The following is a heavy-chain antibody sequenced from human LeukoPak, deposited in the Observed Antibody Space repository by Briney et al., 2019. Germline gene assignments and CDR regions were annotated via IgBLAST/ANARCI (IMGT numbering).Heavy chain of an antibody. CDR3: AREVGSGWYDSYYYGMDV. CDR1: GFTFSSYG. CDR2: IWYDGSNK. J-gene: IGHJ6*02. Sequence: GGSLRLSCAASGFTFSSYGMHWVRQAPGKGLEWVAVIWYDGSNKYYADSVKGRFTISRDNSKNTLYLQMNSLRAEDTAVYYCAREVGSGWYDSYYYGMDVWGQGTTVTVSS. D-gene: IGHD6-19*01. V-gene: IGHV3-33*01.